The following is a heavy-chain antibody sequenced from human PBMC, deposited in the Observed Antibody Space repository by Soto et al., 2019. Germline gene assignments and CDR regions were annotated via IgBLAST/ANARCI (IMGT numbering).Heavy chain of an antibody. CDR2: IYYSGST. V-gene: IGHV4-59*01. D-gene: IGHD3-10*01. Sequence: QVQLQESGPGLVKPSETLSLTCTVSGGSISSYYWSWIRQPPGKGLEWIGYIYYSGSTNYNPSLKSRVTISVDTSKNQFSLKLSSVTAADTAVYYCARVLGSTMVRGDYYYFDYWGQGTLVTVSS. CDR1: GGSISSYY. J-gene: IGHJ4*02. CDR3: ARVLGSTMVRGDYYYFDY.